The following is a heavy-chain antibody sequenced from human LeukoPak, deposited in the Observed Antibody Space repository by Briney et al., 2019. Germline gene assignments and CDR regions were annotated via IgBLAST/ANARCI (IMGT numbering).Heavy chain of an antibody. V-gene: IGHV3-23*01. Sequence: GGSLRLSCAASGFTFSSYAMSWVRQAPGKGLEWVSAISGSGGSTYYADSVKGRFTISRDNSKNTLYLQMNSLRAEDTALYYCARGEWGTTVVTDFDYWGQGTLVTVSS. D-gene: IGHD4-23*01. CDR2: ISGSGGST. CDR3: ARGEWGTTVVTDFDY. CDR1: GFTFSSYA. J-gene: IGHJ4*02.